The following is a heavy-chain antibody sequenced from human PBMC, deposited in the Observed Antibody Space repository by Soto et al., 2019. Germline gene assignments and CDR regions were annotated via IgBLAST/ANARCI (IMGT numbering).Heavy chain of an antibody. D-gene: IGHD3-10*01. Sequence: SETLSLTCTVSGGSISSYYWSWIRQPAGKGLEWIGRIYTSGSTNYNPSLKSRVTMSVDTSKNQFSLKLSNLRSEDTAVYYCARVQGVRWFGELSHFDSWGHGTLVTVSS. CDR3: ARVQGVRWFGELSHFDS. J-gene: IGHJ4*01. CDR1: GGSISSYY. V-gene: IGHV4-4*07. CDR2: IYTSGST.